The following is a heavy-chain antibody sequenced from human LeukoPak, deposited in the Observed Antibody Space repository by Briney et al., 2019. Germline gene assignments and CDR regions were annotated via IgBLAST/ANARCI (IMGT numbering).Heavy chain of an antibody. V-gene: IGHV4-59*01. Sequence: SETLSLTCTVSGGSISGYYWSWIRQPPGKGLEWIGHIYGSGSTNYNPSLKSRVTLSVDTSKNQFSLKLSSVTAADTAVYYCARRSQGAYLDAFDIWGRGTLVTVSS. CDR2: IYGSGST. CDR3: ARRSQGAYLDAFDI. J-gene: IGHJ3*02. CDR1: GGSISGYY. D-gene: IGHD2-2*01.